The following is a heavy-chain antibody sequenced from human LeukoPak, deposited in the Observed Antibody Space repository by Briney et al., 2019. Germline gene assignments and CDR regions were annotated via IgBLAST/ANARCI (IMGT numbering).Heavy chain of an antibody. D-gene: IGHD3-10*01. V-gene: IGHV1-18*04. CDR2: ISAYNGNT. CDR1: GYTFTGYY. CDR3: AREVTMVRGVRGTYFDY. Sequence: ASVKVSCKASGYTFTGYYMHWVRQAPGQGLEWMGWISAYNGNTNYAQNLQGRVTMTTDTSTSTAYMELRSLRSDDTAVYYCAREVTMVRGVRGTYFDYWGQGTLVTVSS. J-gene: IGHJ4*02.